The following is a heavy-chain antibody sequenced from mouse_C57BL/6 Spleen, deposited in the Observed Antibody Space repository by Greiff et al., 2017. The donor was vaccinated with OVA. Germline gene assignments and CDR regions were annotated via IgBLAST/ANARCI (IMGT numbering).Heavy chain of an antibody. J-gene: IGHJ2*01. CDR3: ARGVTTERYFDS. V-gene: IGHV1-54*01. D-gene: IGHD2-2*01. CDR1: GYAFTNYL. Sequence: VQLQESGAELVRPGTSVKVSCKASGYAFTNYLIEWVKQRPGQGLEWIGVINPGSGGTNYNEKFKGKATLTADKSSSTAYMQLSSLTSEDSAVYFCARGVTTERYFDSWGQGTTLTVSS. CDR2: INPGSGGT.